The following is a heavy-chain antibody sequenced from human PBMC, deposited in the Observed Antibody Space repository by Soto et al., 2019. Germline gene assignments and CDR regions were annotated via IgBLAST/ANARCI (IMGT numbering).Heavy chain of an antibody. J-gene: IGHJ3*02. V-gene: IGHV3-30*18. CDR3: AKALSQYQDAFDI. Sequence: QVQLVESGGGVVQPGRSLRLSCAASGFTFSSYGMHWVRQAPGKGLEWVAVISYDGSNKYYADSVKGRFTISRDNSKNTLYLQMNSLRAEDTAVYYCAKALSQYQDAFDIWGQGTMVTVSS. CDR2: ISYDGSNK. CDR1: GFTFSSYG. D-gene: IGHD2-2*01.